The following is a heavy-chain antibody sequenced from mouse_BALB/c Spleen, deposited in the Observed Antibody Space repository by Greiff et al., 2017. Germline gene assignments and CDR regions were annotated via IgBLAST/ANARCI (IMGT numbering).Heavy chain of an antibody. V-gene: IGHV5-17*02. J-gene: IGHJ2*01. D-gene: IGHD2-14*01. CDR2: ISSGSSTI. CDR3: ARSGDRYDYFDY. Sequence: DVHLVESGGGLVQPGGSRKLSCAASGFTFSSFGMHWVRQAPEKGLEWVAYISSGSSTIYYADTVKGRFTISRDNPKNTLFLQMTSLRSEDTAMYYCARSGDRYDYFDYWGQGTTLTVSS. CDR1: GFTFSSFG.